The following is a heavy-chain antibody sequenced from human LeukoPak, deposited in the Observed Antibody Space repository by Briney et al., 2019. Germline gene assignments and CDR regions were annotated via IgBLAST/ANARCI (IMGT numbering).Heavy chain of an antibody. V-gene: IGHV4-59*07. D-gene: IGHD3/OR15-3a*01. Sequence: SDILSLTYTVSGGSINNYYWSWIRQPPGKGLELIGYIYYSGSTNYNPSLKSRVTMSVDTSKNQFSLKVNSVTAADTGVYYCARRTGYYDGFDYWGQGTLVTVSS. CDR1: GGSINNYY. J-gene: IGHJ4*02. CDR3: ARRTGYYDGFDY. CDR2: IYYSGST.